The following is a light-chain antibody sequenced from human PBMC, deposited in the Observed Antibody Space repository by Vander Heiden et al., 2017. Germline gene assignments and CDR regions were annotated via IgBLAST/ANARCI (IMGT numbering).Light chain of an antibody. J-gene: IGLJ2*01. CDR2: QDS. CDR3: QAWDSSTVV. Sequence: SYELTQPPSVSVSPGQTASLTCSGDKLGDKYACWYQQKPGQSPVLVIYQDSKRPSGSSERFSGSNSGNTATLTISGTQAMDEADYYCQAWDSSTVVFGGGTKLTVL. CDR1: KLGDKY. V-gene: IGLV3-1*01.